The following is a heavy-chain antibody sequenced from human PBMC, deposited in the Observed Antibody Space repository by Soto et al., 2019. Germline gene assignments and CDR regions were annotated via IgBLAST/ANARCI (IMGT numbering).Heavy chain of an antibody. CDR3: ARGEINMVRGVIIDLHWFDP. CDR1: GGSISGYY. Sequence: SETLSLTCTVAGGSISGYYWNWILKPQGKGLEWIGYIYYSGSTSYNPSLKSRVTISVDTSKKQFSLKLSSVTAADTAVYYCARGEINMVRGVIIDLHWFDPRSQG. V-gene: IGHV4-59*01. J-gene: IGHJ5*02. CDR2: IYYSGST. D-gene: IGHD3-10*01.